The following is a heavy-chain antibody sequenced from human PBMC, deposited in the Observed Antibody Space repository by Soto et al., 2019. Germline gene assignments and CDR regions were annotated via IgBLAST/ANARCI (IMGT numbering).Heavy chain of an antibody. CDR1: GGSISNAAYS. D-gene: IGHD5-18*01. J-gene: IGHJ4*02. CDR2: IYPSGMP. CDR3: ARERGGYGLFDS. V-gene: IGHV4-30-2*01. Sequence: SETLSLTCTVSGGSISNAAYSWSWIRQPPGKGLEWIGYIYPSGMPFYNPSLRSRVTISIDRSNDQFSLNLKSVTAADTAVYYCARERGGYGLFDSWGQGTLVTVS.